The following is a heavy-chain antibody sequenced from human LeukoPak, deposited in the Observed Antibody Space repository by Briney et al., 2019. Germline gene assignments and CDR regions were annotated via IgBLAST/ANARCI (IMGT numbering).Heavy chain of an antibody. Sequence: SETLSLTCTVSGGSITSGGFYWSWIRQPPGKGLEWIGYIYYSGSTYYNPSLKSRVTISVDTSKNQFSLKLSSVTAADTAVYYCAREVGADYFDYWGQGTLVTVPS. J-gene: IGHJ4*02. CDR1: GGSITSGGFY. CDR2: IYYSGST. D-gene: IGHD1-26*01. V-gene: IGHV4-30-4*01. CDR3: AREVGADYFDY.